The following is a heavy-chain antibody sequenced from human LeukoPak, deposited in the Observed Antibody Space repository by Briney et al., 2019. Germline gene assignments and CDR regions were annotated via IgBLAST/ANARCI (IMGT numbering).Heavy chain of an antibody. J-gene: IGHJ5*02. V-gene: IGHV3-49*04. CDR3: TRYCSSTSCYTYGNWFDP. CDR2: IRSKAYGGTT. Sequence: GGSLRLSCTASGFTFGDYAMSWVRQAPGKGLEWVGFIRSKAYGGTTEYAASVKGRFTISRDDSKSIAYLQMNSLKTEGTAVYYCTRYCSSTSCYTYGNWFDPWGQGTLVTVSS. D-gene: IGHD2-2*02. CDR1: GFTFGDYA.